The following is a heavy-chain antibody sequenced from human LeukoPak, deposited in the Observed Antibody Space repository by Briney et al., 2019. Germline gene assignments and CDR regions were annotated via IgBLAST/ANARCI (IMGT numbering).Heavy chain of an antibody. J-gene: IGHJ5*02. CDR2: INHSGST. CDR1: GGSFSGYY. D-gene: IGHD2-2*01. V-gene: IGHV4-34*01. Sequence: PSETLSLTCAVYGGSFSGYYWSWIRQPPGKGLEWIGEINHSGSTNYNPSLKSRVTISVDTSKNQFSLKLSSVTAADTAVYYCARARLGYCSSTSCYYGNWFDPWGQGTLVTVSS. CDR3: ARARLGYCSSTSCYYGNWFDP.